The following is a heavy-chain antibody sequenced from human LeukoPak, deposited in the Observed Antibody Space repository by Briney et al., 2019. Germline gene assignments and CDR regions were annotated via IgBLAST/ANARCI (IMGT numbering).Heavy chain of an antibody. V-gene: IGHV3-49*03. CDR1: GFTFGDYA. CDR2: IRSKAYGGTT. D-gene: IGHD3-3*01. CDR3: TRDSLIRQYYDFWSGYYTDDAFDI. J-gene: IGHJ3*02. Sequence: PTGGSLRLSCTASGFTFGDYAMSWFRQAPGKGLEWVGFIRSKAYGGTTEYAASVKGRFTISRDDSKSIAYLQMNSLKTEDTAVYYCTRDSLIRQYYDFWSGYYTDDAFDIWGQGTMVTVSS.